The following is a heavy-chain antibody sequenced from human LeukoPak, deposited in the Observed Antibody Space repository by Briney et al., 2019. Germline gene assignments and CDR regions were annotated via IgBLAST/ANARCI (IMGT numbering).Heavy chain of an antibody. CDR2: INSDGSST. J-gene: IGHJ4*02. CDR3: ARGSYGNLLDY. CDR1: GFTFSSYW. V-gene: IGHV3-74*01. Sequence: PGGSLRLSCAASGFTFSSYWMHWVRQVPGKGLVWVSRINSDGSSTDSADSVKGRFTISRDNAKKTLYLQMNSLTAEDTALYYCARGSYGNLLDYWGQGTLVTVSS. D-gene: IGHD5-18*01.